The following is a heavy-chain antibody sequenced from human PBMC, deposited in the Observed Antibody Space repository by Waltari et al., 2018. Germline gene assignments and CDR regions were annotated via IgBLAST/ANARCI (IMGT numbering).Heavy chain of an antibody. Sequence: QVQLVESGGGVVQPGRSLRLSCAASGFTFSSYGMTWVRPAPAKGLEWVAVIWYDGSNKYYADSVKGRFTMSRDNSKNTVYLQMNSLRAEDTAVYYCGRGPHIVVVTAIDYWGQGTLVTVSS. CDR3: GRGPHIVVVTAIDY. D-gene: IGHD2-21*02. J-gene: IGHJ4*02. CDR2: IWYDGSNK. CDR1: GFTFSSYG. V-gene: IGHV3-33*01.